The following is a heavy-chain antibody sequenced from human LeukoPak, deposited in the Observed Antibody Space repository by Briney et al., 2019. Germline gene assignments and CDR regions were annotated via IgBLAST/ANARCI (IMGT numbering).Heavy chain of an antibody. CDR2: ISGSGGST. J-gene: IGHJ4*02. CDR3: ARERVDCSSTSCRPGG. D-gene: IGHD2-2*01. V-gene: IGHV3-23*01. CDR1: GFTFSSYA. Sequence: GGSLRLSCAASGFTFSSYAMSWVRQAPGKGLEWVSSISGSGGSTYYADSVKGRFTISRDNAKNSLYLQMNSLRAEDTAVYYCARERVDCSSTSCRPGGWGQGTLVTVSS.